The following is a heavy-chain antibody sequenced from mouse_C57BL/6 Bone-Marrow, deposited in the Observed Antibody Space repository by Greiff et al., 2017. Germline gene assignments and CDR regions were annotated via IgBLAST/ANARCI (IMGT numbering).Heavy chain of an antibody. CDR1: GFTFSDYG. CDR2: ISSGSSTI. J-gene: IGHJ4*01. D-gene: IGHD2-3*01. CDR3: ARRWLLPYAMDY. Sequence: EVKVVESGGGLVKPGGSLKLSCAASGFTFSDYGMHWVRQAPEKGLEWVAYISSGSSTIYYADTVKGRFTISRDKAKNTLFLQMTSLRSEDTAMYYCARRWLLPYAMDYWGQGTSVTVSS. V-gene: IGHV5-17*01.